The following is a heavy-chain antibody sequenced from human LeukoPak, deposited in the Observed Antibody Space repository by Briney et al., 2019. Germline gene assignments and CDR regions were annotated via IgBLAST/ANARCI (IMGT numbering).Heavy chain of an antibody. CDR1: GFTFSSYA. V-gene: IGHV3-30-3*01. J-gene: IGHJ4*02. D-gene: IGHD1-26*01. Sequence: GGPLRLSCAASGFTFSSYAMHWVRQAPGKGLEWVAVISYDGSNKYYADSVKGRFTISRDNSKNTLYLQMNSLRAEDTAVYYCARDRFWLELSGSYRFDYWGQGTLVTVSS. CDR3: ARDRFWLELSGSYRFDY. CDR2: ISYDGSNK.